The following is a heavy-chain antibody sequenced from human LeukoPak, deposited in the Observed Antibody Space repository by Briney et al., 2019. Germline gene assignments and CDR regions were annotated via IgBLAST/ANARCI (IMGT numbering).Heavy chain of an antibody. D-gene: IGHD4-17*01. J-gene: IGHJ4*02. V-gene: IGHV3-21*01. Sequence: GGSLRLSCAASGFTFSSYSMNWVRQAPGKGLEWVSSISSSSSYIYYADSVKGRFTISRDNAKNSLYLQMNSLRAEDTAVYYCARGADYGDSLDYWGRGTLVTVSS. CDR3: ARGADYGDSLDY. CDR2: ISSSSSYI. CDR1: GFTFSSYS.